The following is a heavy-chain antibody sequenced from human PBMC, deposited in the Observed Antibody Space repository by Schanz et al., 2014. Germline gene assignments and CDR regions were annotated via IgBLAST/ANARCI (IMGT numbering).Heavy chain of an antibody. Sequence: EVQLVESGGGLVKPGGSLRLSCATSGLTFTSAWMSWVRQVPGKGLVWVSRIKSDGSSTSYADSVKGRFTISRDNSKNTLYLQMNSLRAEDTAIYYCAKDAPYPFDLWGRGTLITVSS. CDR1: GLTFTSAW. V-gene: IGHV3-74*01. J-gene: IGHJ2*01. CDR2: IKSDGSST. CDR3: AKDAPYPFDL.